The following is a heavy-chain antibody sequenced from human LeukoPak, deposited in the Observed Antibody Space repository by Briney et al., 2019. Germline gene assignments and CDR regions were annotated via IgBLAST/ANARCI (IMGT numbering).Heavy chain of an antibody. J-gene: IGHJ5*02. Sequence: SQTLSLTCGVSGGSISSGGYYWSWIRQPPGKGLEWIGYIYHSGSTYYNPSLKSRVTISVDRSKNQFSLKLSSVTAADTAVYYCARSTYSSSHNWFDPWGQGTLVTVSS. CDR2: IYHSGST. D-gene: IGHD6-6*01. CDR1: GGSISSGGYY. V-gene: IGHV4-30-2*01. CDR3: ARSTYSSSHNWFDP.